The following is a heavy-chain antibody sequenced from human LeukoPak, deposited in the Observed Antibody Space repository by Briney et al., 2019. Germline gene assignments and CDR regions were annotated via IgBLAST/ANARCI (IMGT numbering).Heavy chain of an antibody. CDR1: GGSISSYY. Sequence: PSETLSLTCTVSGGSISSYYWSWIRQPPGKGLEWIGYIYYSGSTNYNPSLKSRVTISVDTSKNQFSLKLSSVTAADTAVYYCARDHGDYWGYFDYWGQGTLVTVSS. CDR2: IYYSGST. CDR3: ARDHGDYWGYFDY. J-gene: IGHJ4*02. V-gene: IGHV4-59*12. D-gene: IGHD4-17*01.